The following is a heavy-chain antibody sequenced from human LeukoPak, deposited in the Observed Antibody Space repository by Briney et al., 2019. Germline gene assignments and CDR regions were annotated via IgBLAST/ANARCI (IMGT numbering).Heavy chain of an antibody. CDR3: ARDRGELLDY. CDR1: GFTFSSYD. Sequence: PGGSLRLSCAASGFTFSSYDMNWVRQAPGKGLEWVSYISSSTTTTLYADSVKGRFTISRDNAKNSLYLQMSSLRDEDTAVYYCARDRGELLDYWGQGTLVTVSS. D-gene: IGHD3-10*01. CDR2: ISSSTTTT. J-gene: IGHJ4*02. V-gene: IGHV3-48*02.